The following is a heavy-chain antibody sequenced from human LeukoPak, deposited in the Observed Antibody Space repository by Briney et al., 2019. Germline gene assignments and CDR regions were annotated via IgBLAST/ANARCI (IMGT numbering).Heavy chain of an antibody. J-gene: IGHJ6*02. D-gene: IGHD1-26*01. V-gene: IGHV3-7*05. CDR3: AKDVRVGGGGMDV. CDR2: IKQDGSEK. Sequence: GGSLRLSCAASGFTFSNYWMIWVRQAPGKGLEWVGNIKQDGSEKRYADSVKGRFTISRDNSKNTVSLQMNSLRGEDTAVYYCAKDVRVGGGGMDVWGQGTPVTVSS. CDR1: GFTFSNYW.